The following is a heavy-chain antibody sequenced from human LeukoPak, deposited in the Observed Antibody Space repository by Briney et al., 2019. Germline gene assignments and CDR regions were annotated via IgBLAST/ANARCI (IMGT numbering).Heavy chain of an antibody. V-gene: IGHV3-23*01. J-gene: IGHJ5*02. D-gene: IGHD1-14*01. CDR2: ISDSGGST. Sequence: GGSLRLSCAASGFTFSSYAMSWVRQAPGKGLEWVSAISDSGGSTYYADSVKGRFTISRDNSKNTLYLQMNSLRAEDTAVYYCAKVPDGREANWFDPWGQGTLVTVSS. CDR1: GFTFSSYA. CDR3: AKVPDGREANWFDP.